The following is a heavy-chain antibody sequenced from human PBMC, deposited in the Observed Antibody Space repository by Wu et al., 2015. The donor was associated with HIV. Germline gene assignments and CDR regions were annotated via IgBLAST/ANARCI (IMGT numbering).Heavy chain of an antibody. D-gene: IGHD3-22*01. Sequence: QVQLVQSGGEVKKPGDSVKVSCKASGYTFTTYAISWVRQAPGQGLEWMGRISAYNGNTNYAQKVQGRVTMTTDTSTRTAYMELRSLRSDDTAMYYCARDLYSSGYFFPDYWGQGTLVTVSS. CDR3: ARDLYSSGYFFPDY. CDR2: ISAYNGNT. CDR1: GYTFTTYA. V-gene: IGHV1-18*01. J-gene: IGHJ4*02.